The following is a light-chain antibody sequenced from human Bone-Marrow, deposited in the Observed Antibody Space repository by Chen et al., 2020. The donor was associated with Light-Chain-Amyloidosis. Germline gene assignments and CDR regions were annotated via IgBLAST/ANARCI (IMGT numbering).Light chain of an antibody. CDR1: NIGSTS. V-gene: IGLV3-21*02. CDR3: QVWDRSSDRPV. Sequence: SYVLTQPSPVSVAPRPTATFACGGNNIGSTSVHWYQQTPGQAPLLVVYDDSDRPSGIPERLSGSNSGNTATLTISRVEAGDEADYYCQVWDRSSDRPVFGGGTKLTVL. J-gene: IGLJ3*02. CDR2: DDS.